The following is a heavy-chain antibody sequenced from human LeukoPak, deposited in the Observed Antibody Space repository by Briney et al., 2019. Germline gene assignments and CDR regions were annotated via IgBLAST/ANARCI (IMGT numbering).Heavy chain of an antibody. V-gene: IGHV3-74*01. Sequence: GGSLRFSCAPSGFTFSSYWMYWVRQAPGMGLVFVSRINSDGSTTNYAGSVKGRFTISRDNAKNTLYLQMNSLRDEDTAVYYCASELVVGYWGLGTLVTVSP. CDR1: GFTFSSYW. D-gene: IGHD1-26*01. CDR2: INSDGSTT. CDR3: ASELVVGY. J-gene: IGHJ4*02.